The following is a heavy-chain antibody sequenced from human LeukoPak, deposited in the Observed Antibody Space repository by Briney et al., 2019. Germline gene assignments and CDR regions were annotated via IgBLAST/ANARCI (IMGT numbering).Heavy chain of an antibody. Sequence: GGSLRLSCAASGLTFSTYWMSWVRQAPGKGLEWVANIKQDGSEKYYVDSVKGRFTISRDNAKNSLYLQMNSLRAEDTAVYYCTRDPRRLDYWGQGTLVTVSS. V-gene: IGHV3-7*03. J-gene: IGHJ4*02. CDR2: IKQDGSEK. CDR3: TRDPRRLDY. CDR1: GLTFSTYW.